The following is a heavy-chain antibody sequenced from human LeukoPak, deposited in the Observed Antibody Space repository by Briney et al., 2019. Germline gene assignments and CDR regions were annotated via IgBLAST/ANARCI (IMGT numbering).Heavy chain of an antibody. Sequence: PSETLSLTCTVSGYSISSGYYWGWIRQPPGKGPEWIGSIYHSGSTYYNPSLKSRVTISVDTSKNQFSLKLSSVTAADTAVYYCAHPVNDAFDIWGQGTMVTVSS. D-gene: IGHD4-11*01. V-gene: IGHV4-38-2*02. CDR2: IYHSGST. J-gene: IGHJ3*02. CDR3: AHPVNDAFDI. CDR1: GYSISSGYY.